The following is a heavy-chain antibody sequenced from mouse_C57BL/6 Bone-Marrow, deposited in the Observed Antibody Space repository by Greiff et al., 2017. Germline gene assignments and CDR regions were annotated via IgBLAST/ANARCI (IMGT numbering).Heavy chain of an antibody. CDR1: GFNIKNTY. CDR2: IDPANGNT. D-gene: IGHD1-1*01. CDR3: ARSRDYYGSSSHWYFDV. V-gene: IGHV14-3*01. Sequence: VQLQQSVAELVRPGASVKLSCTASGFNIKNTYMHWVKQRPEQGLEWIGRIDPANGNTKYAPKFQGKATITADTSSNTADLQLSSLTSEDTAIYYCARSRDYYGSSSHWYFDVWGTGTTVTVSS. J-gene: IGHJ1*03.